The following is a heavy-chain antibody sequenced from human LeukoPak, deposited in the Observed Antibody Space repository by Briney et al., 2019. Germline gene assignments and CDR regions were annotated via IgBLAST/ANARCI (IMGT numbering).Heavy chain of an antibody. CDR3: AREISAPPLEQENWFDP. J-gene: IGHJ5*02. CDR1: GFTFSDYY. CDR2: ISSSSSYT. V-gene: IGHV3-11*06. Sequence: GGSLRLSCAASGFTFSDYYMSWNRQAPGKGLEWVSYISSSSSYTNYADSVKGRFTISRDNAKNSLYLQMNSLRAEDTAVYYCAREISAPPLEQENWFDPWGQGTLVTVSS. D-gene: IGHD1/OR15-1a*01.